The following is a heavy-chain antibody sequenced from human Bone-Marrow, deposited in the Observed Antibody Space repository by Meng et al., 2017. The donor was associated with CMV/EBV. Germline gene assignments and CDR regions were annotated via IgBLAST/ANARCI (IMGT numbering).Heavy chain of an antibody. Sequence: ASVKVSCKASGYTFTSYDINWVRQATGQGLEWMGWMNPNSGNTGYAQKFQGRVTMTRNTSISTAYMELSSLRSEDTAVYYCARDGIHCSSTSCYWARYYYYYGMDVWGQGTTVTV. J-gene: IGHJ6*02. V-gene: IGHV1-8*01. CDR2: MNPNSGNT. D-gene: IGHD2-2*01. CDR3: ARDGIHCSSTSCYWARYYYYYGMDV. CDR1: GYTFTSYD.